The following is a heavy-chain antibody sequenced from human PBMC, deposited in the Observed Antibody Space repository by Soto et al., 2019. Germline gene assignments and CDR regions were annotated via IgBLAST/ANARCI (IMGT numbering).Heavy chain of an antibody. J-gene: IGHJ6*02. CDR1: GGTFSSYA. CDR2: IMPISGTA. CDR3: ARSQGSSTSLEIYYYYYYGMDV. V-gene: IGHV1-69*01. Sequence: QVQLVQSGAEVKKPGSSVKVSCKASGGTFSSYAISWVRQAPGQGLEWMGAIMPISGTANYAQKFQGRVTITADETTSTAYMELSSLRSEDTAVYYCARSQGSSTSLEIYYYYYYGMDVWGQGTTVTVSS. D-gene: IGHD2-2*01.